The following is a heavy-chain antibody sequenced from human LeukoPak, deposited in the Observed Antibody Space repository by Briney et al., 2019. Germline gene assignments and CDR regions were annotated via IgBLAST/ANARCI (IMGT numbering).Heavy chain of an antibody. V-gene: IGHV4-61*02. CDR2: IYTSGST. CDR1: GGSISSGSYY. Sequence: SQTPSLTCTVSGGSISSGSYYWSWIRQPAGKGLEWIGRIYTSGSTNYNPSLKSRVTISVDTSKNQFSLKLSSVTAADTAVYYCSAEPQDYYDSSGYSDYWGQGTLVTVSS. CDR3: SAEPQDYYDSSGYSDY. J-gene: IGHJ4*02. D-gene: IGHD3-22*01.